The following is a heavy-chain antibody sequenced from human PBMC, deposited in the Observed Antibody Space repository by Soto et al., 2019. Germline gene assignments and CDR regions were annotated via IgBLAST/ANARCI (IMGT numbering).Heavy chain of an antibody. CDR3: ARTFDYYGMDV. V-gene: IGHV4-38-2*01. CDR2: IYHAGSV. Sequence: SETLSLTCAVSGYSIASGYYWAWIRQPPGKGLEWIGSIYHAGSVYDNPSLNSRVAMSLETSDNQFSLKVTSVTAADTAVYYCARTFDYYGMDVWGQGTTVTVSS. CDR1: GYSIASGYY. J-gene: IGHJ6*02.